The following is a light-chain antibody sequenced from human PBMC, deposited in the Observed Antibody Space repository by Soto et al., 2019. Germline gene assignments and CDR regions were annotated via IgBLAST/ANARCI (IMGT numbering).Light chain of an antibody. Sequence: QSVLTQPASVSGSPGQAITISCSGTSSDVGAFNYVSWYQQHPGKAPKLMIYDVSNRPSGVSNRFSGSKSGNTASLTISGLRAEDEADYYCSSYTSNNTYVFGTGIKVTVL. J-gene: IGLJ1*01. V-gene: IGLV2-14*03. CDR2: DVS. CDR1: SSDVGAFNY. CDR3: SSYTSNNTYV.